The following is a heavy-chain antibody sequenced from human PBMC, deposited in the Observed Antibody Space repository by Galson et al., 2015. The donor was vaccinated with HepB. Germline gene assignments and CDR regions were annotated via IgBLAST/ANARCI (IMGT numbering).Heavy chain of an antibody. CDR1: GGSISSSSYY. CDR3: ARGVGAIQRYYYYGMDV. V-gene: IGHV4-39*01. J-gene: IGHJ6*02. Sequence: ETLSLTCTVSGGSISSSSYYWGWIRQPPGKGLEWIGSIYYSGSTYYNPSLKSRVTISVDTSKNQFSLKLSSVTAADTAVYYCARGVGAIQRYYYYGMDVWGQGTTVTVSS. CDR2: IYYSGST. D-gene: IGHD1-26*01.